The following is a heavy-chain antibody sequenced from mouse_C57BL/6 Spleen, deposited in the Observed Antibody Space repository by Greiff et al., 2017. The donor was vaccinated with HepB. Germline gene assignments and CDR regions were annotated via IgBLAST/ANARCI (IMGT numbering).Heavy chain of an antibody. Sequence: VQLQQSGPELVKPGASVKIPCKASGYTFTDYNMDWVKQSHGKSLEWIGDINPNNGGTIYNQKFKGKATLTVDKSSSTAYMELRSLTSEDTAVYYCARKVNAWCAYWGQGTLVTVSA. J-gene: IGHJ3*01. V-gene: IGHV1-18*01. CDR2: INPNNGGT. CDR1: GYTFTDYN. D-gene: IGHD1-3*01. CDR3: ARKVNAWCAY.